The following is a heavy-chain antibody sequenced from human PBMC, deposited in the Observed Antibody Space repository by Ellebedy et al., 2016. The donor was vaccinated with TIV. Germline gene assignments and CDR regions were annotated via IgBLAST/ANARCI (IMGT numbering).Heavy chain of an antibody. Sequence: GESLKISCAASGFTFSSYGMHWVRQAPGKGLEWVAVISYDGSNKYYADSVKGRFTISRDNSKNTLYLQMNSLRAEDTAVYYCARSGKSKGDFDYWGQGTLVTVSS. D-gene: IGHD3-10*01. CDR2: ISYDGSNK. J-gene: IGHJ4*02. V-gene: IGHV3-30*03. CDR1: GFTFSSYG. CDR3: ARSGKSKGDFDY.